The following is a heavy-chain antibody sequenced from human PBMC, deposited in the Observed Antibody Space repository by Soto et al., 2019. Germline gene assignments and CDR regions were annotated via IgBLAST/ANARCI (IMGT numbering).Heavy chain of an antibody. Sequence: QVQLVESGGGVVQPGRSLRLSCAASGFTFSSYGMHWVRQAPGKGLEWVAVISYDGSNKYYADSVKGRFTISRDNSKNTLYLQMNRLRAEDTAVYYCAKDRAWELRKYYYGMDVWGQGTTVTVSS. CDR2: ISYDGSNK. CDR1: GFTFSSYG. J-gene: IGHJ6*02. CDR3: AKDRAWELRKYYYGMDV. V-gene: IGHV3-30*18. D-gene: IGHD1-26*01.